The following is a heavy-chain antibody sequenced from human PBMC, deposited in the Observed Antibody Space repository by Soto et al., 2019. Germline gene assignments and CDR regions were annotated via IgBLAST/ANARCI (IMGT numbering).Heavy chain of an antibody. D-gene: IGHD3-16*01. CDR1: GYTFTSYG. V-gene: IGHV1-18*01. Sequence: QVQLVQSGAEVKKPGASVKVSCKASGYTFTSYGISWVRQAPGQGLEWMGWISAYNGNTNYAQKLQGRVTMTRDTSTSTAYMELWILRSDDTAVYYCSRDAQGVFLHYWCQGTLVTVSS. CDR2: ISAYNGNT. J-gene: IGHJ4*02. CDR3: SRDAQGVFLHY.